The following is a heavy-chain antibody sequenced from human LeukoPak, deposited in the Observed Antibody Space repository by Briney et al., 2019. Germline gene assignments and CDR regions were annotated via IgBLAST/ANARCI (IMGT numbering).Heavy chain of an antibody. D-gene: IGHD3-22*01. CDR2: IKQDESEK. J-gene: IGHJ4*02. V-gene: IGHV3-7*01. CDR3: AKLSGSSGYYHLDY. Sequence: PGGSLRLSCAASLFSFSNSWMSWVRQAPGKGLEWVASIKQDESEKYYLDSVKGRFTISRDNAKNSLFLQMNSLRAEDTAVYYCAKLSGSSGYYHLDYWGQGTLVTVSS. CDR1: LFSFSNSW.